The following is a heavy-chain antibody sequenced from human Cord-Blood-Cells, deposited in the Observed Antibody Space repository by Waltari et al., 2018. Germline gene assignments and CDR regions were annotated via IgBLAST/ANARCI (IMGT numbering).Heavy chain of an antibody. Sequence: QVQLVQSGAEVKKPGASVKVSCQASGYTFTGYYMHWVRQAPGQGLEWMGWINPNRGGTNYAQKFQGWVTMTRDTSISTAYMELSRLRSDDTAVYYCARSGYCSSTSCYSDYWGQGTLVTVSS. J-gene: IGHJ4*02. V-gene: IGHV1-2*04. CDR1: GYTFTGYY. CDR2: INPNRGGT. CDR3: ARSGYCSSTSCYSDY. D-gene: IGHD2-2*01.